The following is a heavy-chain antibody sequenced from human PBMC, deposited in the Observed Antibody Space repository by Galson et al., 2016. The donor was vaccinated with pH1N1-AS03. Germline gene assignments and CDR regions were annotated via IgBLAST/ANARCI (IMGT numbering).Heavy chain of an antibody. Sequence: SLRLSCAASGFTFSSYAMYWVRQAPGKGLEYVSAISGNGVSTYYANSVKGRFTISRDNSKNTLYLQMGSLRAEDMAVYYCARDRYFSGWSYEGWFDPWGPGTLVTVSS. CDR2: ISGNGVST. J-gene: IGHJ5*02. D-gene: IGHD1-26*01. CDR1: GFTFSSYA. V-gene: IGHV3-64*01. CDR3: ARDRYFSGWSYEGWFDP.